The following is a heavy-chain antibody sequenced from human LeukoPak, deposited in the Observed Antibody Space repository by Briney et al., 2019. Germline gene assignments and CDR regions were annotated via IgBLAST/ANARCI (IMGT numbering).Heavy chain of an antibody. D-gene: IGHD5-18*01. CDR3: ARGGYSYGYHDY. Sequence: SETQSLTCDVSGYSISSGYYWAWIRQPPGKGLEWIGEIHHSATTNYNPSLKSRVTISVDTSKNQFSLKLSSVTAADTAVYYCARGGYSYGYHDYWGQGTLVTVSS. CDR1: GYSISSGYY. V-gene: IGHV4-38-2*01. J-gene: IGHJ4*02. CDR2: IHHSATT.